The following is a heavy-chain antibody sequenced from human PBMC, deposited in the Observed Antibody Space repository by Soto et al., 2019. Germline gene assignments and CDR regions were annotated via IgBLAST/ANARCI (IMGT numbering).Heavy chain of an antibody. CDR3: ARGLPLFYGDDH. CDR1: GFTFSSYW. V-gene: IGHV3-74*03. CDR2: INSDGRST. D-gene: IGHD3-10*01. J-gene: IGHJ5*02. Sequence: GGSLRLSCAASGFTFSSYWMHWVRQAPGKGLVWVSRINSDGRSTKSADSVKGRFTISRDNAKKTLYLQMNSLRVEDTAVYHCARGLPLFYGDDHWGQGALVTVSS.